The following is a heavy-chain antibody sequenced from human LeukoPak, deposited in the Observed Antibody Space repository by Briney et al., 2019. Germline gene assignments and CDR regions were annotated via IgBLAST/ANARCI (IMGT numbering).Heavy chain of an antibody. CDR1: GGTFSSYA. D-gene: IGHD4-17*01. Sequence: SVKVSCKASGGTFSSYAISWVRQAPGQGHEWMGGIIPIFGTANYAQKFQGRVTITTDESTSTAYMELSSLRSEDTAVYYCASSSYGDSDYFDYWGQGTLVTVSS. CDR3: ASSSYGDSDYFDY. V-gene: IGHV1-69*05. J-gene: IGHJ4*02. CDR2: IIPIFGTA.